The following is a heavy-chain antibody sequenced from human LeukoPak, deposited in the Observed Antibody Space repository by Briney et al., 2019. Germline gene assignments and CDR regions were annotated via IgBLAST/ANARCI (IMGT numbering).Heavy chain of an antibody. Sequence: GGSLRLSCAASGFTFSSYAMHWVRQAPGKGLEWVAVISYDGSNKYYADSVKGRFTISRDNSKNTLYLQMNSLRAEDTAVYYRARAVGATSPLFDYWGQGTLVTVSS. CDR3: ARAVGATSPLFDY. J-gene: IGHJ4*02. CDR2: ISYDGSNK. V-gene: IGHV3-30-3*01. CDR1: GFTFSSYA. D-gene: IGHD1-26*01.